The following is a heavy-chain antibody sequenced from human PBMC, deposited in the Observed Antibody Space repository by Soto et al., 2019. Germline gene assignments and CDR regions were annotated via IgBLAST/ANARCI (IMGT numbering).Heavy chain of an antibody. D-gene: IGHD1-7*01. Sequence: SQTLSLTCAISGGSVSSNNAAWNWIRQSPSRGLEWLGRTYYRSRWYNDYAVSVKSRITVNPDTSKNQFSLQLTSVTPEDTAVYYCAGITSHYWYYMDVWGKGTTVTVSS. CDR3: AGITSHYWYYMDV. CDR1: GGSVSSNNAA. CDR2: TYYRSRWYN. V-gene: IGHV6-1*01. J-gene: IGHJ6*03.